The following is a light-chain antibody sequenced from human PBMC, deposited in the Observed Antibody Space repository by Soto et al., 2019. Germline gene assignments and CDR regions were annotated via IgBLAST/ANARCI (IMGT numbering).Light chain of an antibody. CDR2: DAS. V-gene: IGKV3-11*01. CDR1: QSVSSY. Sequence: PGERVTLSCGASQSVSSYLAWYQQKPGQAPRLLIYDASNRATGIPARFSGSGSGTDFTLTISSLEPEDFAVYYCQQRSNWPTFGPGTKVDIK. CDR3: QQRSNWPT. J-gene: IGKJ3*01.